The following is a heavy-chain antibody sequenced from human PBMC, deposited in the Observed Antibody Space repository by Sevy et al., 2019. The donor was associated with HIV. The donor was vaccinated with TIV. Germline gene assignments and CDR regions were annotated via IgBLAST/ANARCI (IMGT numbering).Heavy chain of an antibody. J-gene: IGHJ4*02. CDR3: AKDQAFYYDSYIDY. Sequence: GGSLRLSCAASGFIFSSYGMYWVRQAAGKGLEWVAVISYDGSDKSYADSVKGRFTISRDNSKNTLYLQMNSLRAEDTAVYYCAKDQAFYYDSYIDYWGQGTLVTVSS. V-gene: IGHV3-30*18. D-gene: IGHD3-22*01. CDR2: ISYDGSDK. CDR1: GFIFSSYG.